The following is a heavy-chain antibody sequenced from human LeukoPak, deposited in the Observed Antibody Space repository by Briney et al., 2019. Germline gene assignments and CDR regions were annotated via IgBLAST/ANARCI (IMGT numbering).Heavy chain of an antibody. J-gene: IGHJ4*02. Sequence: PGGSLRLSCAASGFTFSSYSMNWVRQAPGKGLEWVSYISSSGSTIYYADSVKGRFTISRDNAKNSLYLQMNSLRAEDTAVYYCARDGWLQLGDPIDYWGQGTLVTVSS. V-gene: IGHV3-48*04. CDR2: ISSSGSTI. CDR1: GFTFSSYS. D-gene: IGHD5-24*01. CDR3: ARDGWLQLGDPIDY.